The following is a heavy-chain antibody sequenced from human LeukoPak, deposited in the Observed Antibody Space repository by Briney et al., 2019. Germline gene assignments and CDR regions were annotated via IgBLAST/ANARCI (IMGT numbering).Heavy chain of an antibody. J-gene: IGHJ6*02. CDR3: ATVTTIYYYYGMDV. V-gene: IGHV5-10-1*01. Sequence: GESLKISCKGSGYSFTSYWITWVRQMPGKGLEWMGRIDPSDSYTNYSPSFQGHVTISADKSVSTAYLQWSSLKASDTAMYYCATVTTIYYYYGMDVWGQGTTVTVSS. D-gene: IGHD4-17*01. CDR2: IDPSDSYT. CDR1: GYSFTSYW.